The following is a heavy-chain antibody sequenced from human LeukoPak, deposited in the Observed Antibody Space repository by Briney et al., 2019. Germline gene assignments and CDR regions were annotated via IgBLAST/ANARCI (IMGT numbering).Heavy chain of an antibody. V-gene: IGHV3-23*01. Sequence: GGSLRLSCAASGFTFSSYAMSWVRQAPGKGLEWVSAISGSGGSTYYADSVKGRFTISRDNSKNTLYLQMNSLRAEDTAVYYSAREYVGYSYGPTDYYYYGMDVWGQGTTVTVSS. CDR1: GFTFSSYA. D-gene: IGHD5-18*01. CDR3: AREYVGYSYGPTDYYYYGMDV. J-gene: IGHJ6*02. CDR2: ISGSGGST.